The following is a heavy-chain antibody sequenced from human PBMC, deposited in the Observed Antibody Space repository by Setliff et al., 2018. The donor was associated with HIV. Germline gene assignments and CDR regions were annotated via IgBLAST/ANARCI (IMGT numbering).Heavy chain of an antibody. D-gene: IGHD3-10*01. J-gene: IGHJ4*02. CDR3: ARNRVPSSL. V-gene: IGHV4-34*01. Sequence: PSETLSLTCAVYGVSFSGYYWNWIRQTPGKGLEWIGEIDHSGSTNYNPSLKSRVTISLDTSKNQFSLRLTSVTAADTAVYYCARNRVPSSLWGQGTLVTVSS. CDR2: IDHSGST. CDR1: GVSFSGYY.